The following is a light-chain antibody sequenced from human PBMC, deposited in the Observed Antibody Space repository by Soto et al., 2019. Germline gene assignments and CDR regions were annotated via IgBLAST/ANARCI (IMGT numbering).Light chain of an antibody. CDR3: SSYRSSSTLVV. V-gene: IGLV2-14*01. CDR1: SNDIGTYDY. CDR2: EVS. J-gene: IGLJ2*01. Sequence: QSALTQPASVSGSPGQSITISCTGTSNDIGTYDYVSWYQHHPGKAPKLMIYEVSNRPSGVSDRFSGSKSGNTASLTISGLQVEDEADYHCSSYRSSSTLVVFGGGTKVTVL.